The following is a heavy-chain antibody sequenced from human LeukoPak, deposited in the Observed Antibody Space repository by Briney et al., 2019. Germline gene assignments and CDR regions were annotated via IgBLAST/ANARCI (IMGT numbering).Heavy chain of an antibody. CDR1: GFTFSSYS. CDR3: ASGVRGVMSHFDY. V-gene: IGHV3-21*01. CDR2: ISSSGSYI. Sequence: PGGSLRLSCAASGFTFSSYSMNWVRKAPGKGLEWVSSISSSGSYIYYADSVKGRFTISRDNAKNSLYLQMNCLRAEDTAVYYCASGVRGVMSHFDYWGQGTLVTVSS. J-gene: IGHJ4*02. D-gene: IGHD3-10*01.